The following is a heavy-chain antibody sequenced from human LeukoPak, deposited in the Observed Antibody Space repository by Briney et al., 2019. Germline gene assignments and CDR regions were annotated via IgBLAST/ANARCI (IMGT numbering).Heavy chain of an antibody. Sequence: SETLSLACAVYGGSFSGYYWSWIRQPPGKGLEWIGSIYYSGSTYYNPSLKSRVTISVDTSKNQFSLKLSSVTAADTAVYYCARPGPQYYDSSGYYQNWGQGTLVTVSS. CDR2: IYYSGST. J-gene: IGHJ4*02. V-gene: IGHV4-34*01. CDR3: ARPGPQYYDSSGYYQN. CDR1: GGSFSGYY. D-gene: IGHD3-22*01.